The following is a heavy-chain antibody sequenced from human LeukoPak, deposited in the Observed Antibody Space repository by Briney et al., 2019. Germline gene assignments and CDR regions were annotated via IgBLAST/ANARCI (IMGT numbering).Heavy chain of an antibody. D-gene: IGHD5-18*01. CDR1: GFTFSSYS. Sequence: GGSLRLSCAASGFTFSSYSINWVRQAPGKGLEWVSSISSSSTYKYYADSVKGRFTVSRDNAKNSLYLQMNSLRAEDAAVYYCARDPFNTAMVTYYYMDVWGKGTTVTVSS. J-gene: IGHJ6*03. V-gene: IGHV3-21*01. CDR3: ARDPFNTAMVTYYYMDV. CDR2: ISSSSTYK.